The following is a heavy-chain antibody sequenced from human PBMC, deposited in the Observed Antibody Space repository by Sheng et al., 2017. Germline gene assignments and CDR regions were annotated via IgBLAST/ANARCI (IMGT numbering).Heavy chain of an antibody. CDR2: VTNDVT. CDR3: ARDKEGAKIDF. D-gene: IGHD1-26*01. Sequence: EVQLVESGGGLVQPGGSLRLSCVASGFTLNQYWMHWVRQVPGEGLVWVSRVTNDVTNYADFAKGRFTISRDDAKNTVYLQMDSLRVEDTAVYYCARDKEGAKIDFWGQGILVTVS. J-gene: IGHJ4*02. CDR1: GFTLNQYW. V-gene: IGHV3-74*01.